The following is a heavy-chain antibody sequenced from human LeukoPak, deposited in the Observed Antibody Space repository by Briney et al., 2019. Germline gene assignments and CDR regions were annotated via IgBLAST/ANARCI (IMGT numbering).Heavy chain of an antibody. CDR2: INPNSGGT. Sequence: ASVKVSCKASGYTFTGYYMHWVRQAPGQGLEWMGWINPNSGGTNYAQKFQGRVTMTRDTSICTAYMELSRLRSDDTAVYYCARVYCSSTSCYALDYWGQGTLVTVSS. V-gene: IGHV1-2*02. CDR1: GYTFTGYY. D-gene: IGHD2-2*01. CDR3: ARVYCSSTSCYALDY. J-gene: IGHJ4*02.